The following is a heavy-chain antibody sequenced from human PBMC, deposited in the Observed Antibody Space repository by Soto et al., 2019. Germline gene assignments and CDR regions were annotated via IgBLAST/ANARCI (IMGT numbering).Heavy chain of an antibody. CDR2: FYSGEST. V-gene: IGHV3-53*01. J-gene: IGHJ4*02. Sequence: GGSLRLSCAASGFNFSSYAMNWVRQAPGKGLEWVSSFYSGESTYYADSVKGRFTISRDNSKNTVFLQMNSLSAEDTAVYYCARYYDSSGYYPGGIDCWGQGILVTVSS. CDR1: GFNFSSYA. D-gene: IGHD3-22*01. CDR3: ARYYDSSGYYPGGIDC.